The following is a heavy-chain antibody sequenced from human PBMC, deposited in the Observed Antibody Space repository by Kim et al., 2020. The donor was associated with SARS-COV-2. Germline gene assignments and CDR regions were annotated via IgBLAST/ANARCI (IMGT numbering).Heavy chain of an antibody. D-gene: IGHD4-4*01. CDR3: AKDHGWADYSNYDY. Sequence: GGSLRLSCAASGFTFSSYAMSWVRQAPGKGLEWVSAISGSGGSTYYADSVKGRFTISRDNSKNTLYLQMNSLRAEDTAVYYCAKDHGWADYSNYDYWGQGTLVTVSS. V-gene: IGHV3-23*01. J-gene: IGHJ4*02. CDR1: GFTFSSYA. CDR2: ISGSGGST.